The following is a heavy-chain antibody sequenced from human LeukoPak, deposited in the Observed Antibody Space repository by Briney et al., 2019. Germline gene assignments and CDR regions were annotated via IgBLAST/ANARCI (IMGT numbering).Heavy chain of an antibody. D-gene: IGHD3-16*01. CDR1: VHSVSSKSGA. CDR2: TYYRSEWFN. Sequence: SQTLSLTCDISVHSVSSKSGAWNWIRQSPSRGLEWLGRTYYRSEWFNDYEESVKSRMIINSDTSKNQISLHLKSVSPEDTAVYYCASEQGGSFHHWGQGTLIFVSS. V-gene: IGHV6-1*01. J-gene: IGHJ1*01. CDR3: ASEQGGSFHH.